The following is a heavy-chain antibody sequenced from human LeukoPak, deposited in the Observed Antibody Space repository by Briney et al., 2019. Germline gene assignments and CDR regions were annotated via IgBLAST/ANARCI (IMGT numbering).Heavy chain of an antibody. D-gene: IGHD2-15*01. CDR1: GFTFPTYA. V-gene: IGHV3-23*01. CDR2: ISHSGGST. Sequence: GGSLRLSCAASGFTFPTYAMTWVRQAPGKGLEWVSGISHSGGSTYYADSVKGRFNISRDNSRNTVYLEMNSLRAEDPAVYHCARGPYCGGGTCYTLGAFDIWGQGTLASVSS. J-gene: IGHJ3*02. CDR3: ARGPYCGGGTCYTLGAFDI.